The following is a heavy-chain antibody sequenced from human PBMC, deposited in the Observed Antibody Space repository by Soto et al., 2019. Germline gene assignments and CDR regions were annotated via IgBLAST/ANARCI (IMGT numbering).Heavy chain of an antibody. J-gene: IGHJ3*02. CDR3: ARRGYCSGGSCSAFDI. D-gene: IGHD2-15*01. CDR1: GYTFTGYY. V-gene: IGHV1-2*04. CDR2: INPNSGGT. Sequence: QVQLVQSGAEVKKPGASVKVSCKASGYTFTGYYMHWVRQAPGQGLEWMGWINPNSGGTNYAQKFQGWVTMTRETSISTAYMELSRLRSDDTAVYYCARRGYCSGGSCSAFDIWGQGTMVTVSS.